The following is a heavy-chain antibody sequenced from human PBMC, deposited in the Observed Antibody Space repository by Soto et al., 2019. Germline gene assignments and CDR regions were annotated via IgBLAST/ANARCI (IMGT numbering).Heavy chain of an antibody. CDR1: GFTFSSYG. CDR2: ISYDGSNK. J-gene: IGHJ6*02. CDR3: AKDLAVAGPNYYYYGMDV. D-gene: IGHD6-19*01. Sequence: QVQLVESGGGVVQPGRSLRLSCAASGFTFSSYGMHWVRQAPGKGLEWVAVISYDGSNKYYADSVKGRFTISRDNSKNTXXLQRNSLRAEDTAVYYCAKDLAVAGPNYYYYGMDVWGQGTTVTVSS. V-gene: IGHV3-30*18.